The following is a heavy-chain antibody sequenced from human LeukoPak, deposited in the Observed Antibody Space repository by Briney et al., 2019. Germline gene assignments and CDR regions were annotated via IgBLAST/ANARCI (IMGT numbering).Heavy chain of an antibody. V-gene: IGHV3-23*01. CDR3: AKDYFLLTIFGVVNGGAFDY. D-gene: IGHD3-3*01. CDR1: GFTFSSYA. J-gene: IGHJ4*02. Sequence: GGSLRLSCAASGFTFSSYAMSWVRQAPGKGLEWVSVISGSGGSTYYADSVKGLFTISRDNSKNTLYLQMNSLRAEDTAIYYCAKDYFLLTIFGVVNGGAFDYWGQGTLVTVSS. CDR2: ISGSGGST.